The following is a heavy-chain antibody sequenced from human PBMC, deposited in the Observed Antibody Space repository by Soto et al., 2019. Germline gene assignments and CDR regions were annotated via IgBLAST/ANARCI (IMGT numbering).Heavy chain of an antibody. D-gene: IGHD3-22*01. J-gene: IGHJ4*02. CDR3: ARGAPVVNDY. CDR2: IYYSGST. CDR1: GGPVGYTSYY. Sequence: PSETLSLTCDVSGGPVGYTSYYWSWIRQPPGKGLEWIGYIYYSGSTNYNPSLKSRVTISVDTSKNQFSLKLSSVTAADTAVYYCARGAPVVNDYWGQGTLVTVSS. V-gene: IGHV4-61*01.